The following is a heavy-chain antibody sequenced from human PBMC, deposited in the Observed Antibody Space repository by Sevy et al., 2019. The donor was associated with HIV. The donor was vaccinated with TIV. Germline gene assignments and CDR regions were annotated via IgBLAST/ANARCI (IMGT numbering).Heavy chain of an antibody. J-gene: IGHJ4*02. D-gene: IGHD3-10*01. CDR1: GFTFSNYF. CDR2: ISSGSSYI. V-gene: IGHV3-21*01. CDR3: SRGDYYGSLYYFDY. Sequence: GGSLRLSCAASGFTFSNYFMNWVRQAPGKGLEWVSSISSGSSYIFYADSLKGRFTISRDNAKNSLYLQMTSLRAEDTAVYYCSRGDYYGSLYYFDYWGPGTLVTVSS.